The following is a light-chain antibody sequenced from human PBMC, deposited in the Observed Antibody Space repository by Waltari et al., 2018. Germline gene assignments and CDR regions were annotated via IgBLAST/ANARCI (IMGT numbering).Light chain of an antibody. CDR2: SHN. CDR1: TSNMGSNN. J-gene: IGLJ3*02. V-gene: IGLV1-44*01. Sequence: QPLLTQPPSVSGTPGQRVTISCSGSTSNMGSNNVVWYQKLPGTAPRLLIHSHNQRPSGVPARFSGSTSGTSASLAISGLQSEDEAEYYCAVWDDSLEGVMFGGGTKLTVL. CDR3: AVWDDSLEGVM.